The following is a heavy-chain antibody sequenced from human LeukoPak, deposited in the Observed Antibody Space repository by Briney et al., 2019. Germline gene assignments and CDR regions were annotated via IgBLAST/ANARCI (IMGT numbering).Heavy chain of an antibody. V-gene: IGHV4-59*01. CDR1: GGSISSYY. Sequence: PSETLSLTCTVSGGSISSYYWSWIRQPPGKGLEWIGYIYYSGSTNYNPSLKGRVTISVDTSKNQFSLKLSSVTAADTAVYYCARVDSSNWYEYRGYFDYWGQGTLVTVSS. CDR3: ARVDSSNWYEYRGYFDY. CDR2: IYYSGST. J-gene: IGHJ4*02. D-gene: IGHD6-13*01.